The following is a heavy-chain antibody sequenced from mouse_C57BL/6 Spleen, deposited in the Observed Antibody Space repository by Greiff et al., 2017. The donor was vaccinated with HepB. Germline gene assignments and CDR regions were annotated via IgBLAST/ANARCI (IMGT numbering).Heavy chain of an antibody. CDR2: IHPNSGST. Sequence: VQLQQPGAELVKPGASVKLSCKASGYTFTSYWMHWVKQRPGQGLEWIGMIHPNSGSTNYNEKFKSKATLTVDKSSSTAYMQLSSLTSEDSAVYYCARSYYYGSSRGWYFDVWGTGTTVTVSS. CDR1: GYTFTSYW. V-gene: IGHV1-64*01. J-gene: IGHJ1*03. D-gene: IGHD1-1*01. CDR3: ARSYYYGSSRGWYFDV.